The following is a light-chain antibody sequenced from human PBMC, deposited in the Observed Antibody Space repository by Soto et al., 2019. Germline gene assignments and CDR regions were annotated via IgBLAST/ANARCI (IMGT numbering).Light chain of an antibody. CDR1: QSVNSN. CDR2: GAS. V-gene: IGKV3-15*01. Sequence: EIVMTQSPTIVSVSPGERATLSCRASQSVNSNLAWYQQKPGQAPRLLISGASTRAPGIAARFSGSGYGTNFTLSLSGLQSADFAVYYCQQYNDLSLYTFGQGTKLEIK. J-gene: IGKJ2*01. CDR3: QQYNDLSLYT.